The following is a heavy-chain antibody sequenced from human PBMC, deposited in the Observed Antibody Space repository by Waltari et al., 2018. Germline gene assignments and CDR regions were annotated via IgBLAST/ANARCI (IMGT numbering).Heavy chain of an antibody. D-gene: IGHD1-26*01. CDR3: ARGRDSQSTWPVGD. J-gene: IGHJ4*01. V-gene: IGHV4-4*07. CDR2: AHSSGST. CDR1: GGPTSSHY. Sequence: QVQLQESGPGLVKPSETLSLTCTVSGGPTSSHYWSWIRQPAGKGLVGIGRAHSSGSTTHHPSLKSRVIMSVDTSKNQFSLSLISVTAADSAVYYCARGRDSQSTWPVGDGGHGVLVTVSS.